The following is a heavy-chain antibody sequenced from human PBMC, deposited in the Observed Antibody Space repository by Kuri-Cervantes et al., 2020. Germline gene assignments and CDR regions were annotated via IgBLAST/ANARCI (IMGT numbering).Heavy chain of an antibody. Sequence: SVKVSCKASGGTFSSYAISWVRQAPGQGLEWMGGIIPIFGTANYAQKFQGRVTITADESTSTAYMELSSLRSEDTAVYYCARGDYYGSGSYTVGYWGQGTLVTDSS. CDR1: GGTFSSYA. D-gene: IGHD3-10*01. J-gene: IGHJ4*02. CDR2: IIPIFGTA. V-gene: IGHV1-69*13. CDR3: ARGDYYGSGSYTVGY.